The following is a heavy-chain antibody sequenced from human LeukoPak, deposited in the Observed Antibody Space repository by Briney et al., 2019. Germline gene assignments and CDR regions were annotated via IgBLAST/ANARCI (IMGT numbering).Heavy chain of an antibody. CDR3: ARDLVGIGGHFDY. J-gene: IGHJ4*02. V-gene: IGHV3-53*01. CDR1: GFTVSSNY. D-gene: IGHD2-2*01. CDR2: IYSGGST. Sequence: PGGSLRLSCAASGFTVSSNYMSWVRQAPGKGLEWVSVIYSGGSTYYADSVKGRFTISRDNSKNTLYLQMNSLRAEDTAVYYCARDLVGIGGHFDYWGQGTLVTVSS.